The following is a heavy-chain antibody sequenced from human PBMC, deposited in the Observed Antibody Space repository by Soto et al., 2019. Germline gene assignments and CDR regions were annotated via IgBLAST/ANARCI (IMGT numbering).Heavy chain of an antibody. CDR2: IYSGGRT. Sequence: GGSLRLSCAASGSTVSSNYMSWVRQAPGKGLAWVSVIYSGGRTYYADSVKGRFTISRDNSKNTLYLQMNSLRAENTAAYYCARPVVVVAADAFDIWGQGTMVIVSS. CDR1: GSTVSSNY. D-gene: IGHD2-15*01. CDR3: ARPVVVVAADAFDI. J-gene: IGHJ3*02. V-gene: IGHV3-53*01.